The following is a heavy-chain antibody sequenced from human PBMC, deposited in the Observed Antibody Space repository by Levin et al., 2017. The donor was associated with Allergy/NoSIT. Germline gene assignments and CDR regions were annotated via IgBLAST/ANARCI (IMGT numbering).Heavy chain of an antibody. V-gene: IGHV4-61*02. J-gene: IGHJ4*02. CDR1: GGSISSDIYY. Sequence: LRLSCTVSGGSISSDIYYWTWIRQPAGKGLEWIGRISSRGTTSYNASLKSQVTISLDTSKNQFSLKLSSVTAADTAVYFCARELLRDDYFDYWGQGALVTVSS. CDR3: ARELLRDDYFDY. CDR2: ISSRGTT.